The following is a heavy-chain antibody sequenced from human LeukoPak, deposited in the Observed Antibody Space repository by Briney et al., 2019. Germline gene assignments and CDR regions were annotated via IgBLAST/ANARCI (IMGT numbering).Heavy chain of an antibody. CDR3: ARLKKERFGELFSRLTSTPRYYFDY. CDR2: IYYSGST. CDR1: GFTFSSYG. J-gene: IGHJ4*02. V-gene: IGHV4-38-2*01. D-gene: IGHD3-10*01. Sequence: GSLRLSCAASGFTFSSYGMSWVRQAPGKGLEWIGSIYYSGSTYYDPSLKSRVTISIDTAKNQFSLKMSSVTAADTAVYYCARLKKERFGELFSRLTSTPRYYFDYWGQGTLVTVSS.